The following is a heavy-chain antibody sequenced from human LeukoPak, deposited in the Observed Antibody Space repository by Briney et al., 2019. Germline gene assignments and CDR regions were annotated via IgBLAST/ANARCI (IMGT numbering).Heavy chain of an antibody. Sequence: SETLSLTCAVYGGPFSGYYWSWIRQPPGKGLEWIGEINHSGSTNYNPSLKSRVTISVDTSKNQFSLKLSSVTAADTAAYYCARGSRLVPDYWGQGTLVTVSS. CDR1: GGPFSGYY. CDR3: ARGSRLVPDY. J-gene: IGHJ4*02. V-gene: IGHV4-34*01. D-gene: IGHD3-9*01. CDR2: INHSGST.